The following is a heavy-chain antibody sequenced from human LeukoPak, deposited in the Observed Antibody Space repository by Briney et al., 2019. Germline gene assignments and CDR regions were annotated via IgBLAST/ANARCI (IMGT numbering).Heavy chain of an antibody. J-gene: IGHJ5*02. CDR3: ARDYLGGYYYP. CDR1: GGSITSINW. CDR2: THHSGST. D-gene: IGHD3-22*01. Sequence: SETLSLTCAVSGGSITSINWWNWVRQPPGKGLEWIGETHHSGSTNYNPSLKSRVTISVDTSKNQFSLKLSSVTAADTAVYYCARDYLGGYYYPWGQGTLVTVSS. V-gene: IGHV4-4*02.